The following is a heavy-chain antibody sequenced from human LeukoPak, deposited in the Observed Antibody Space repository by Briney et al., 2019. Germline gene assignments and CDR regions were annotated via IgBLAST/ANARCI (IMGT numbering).Heavy chain of an antibody. D-gene: IGHD1-26*01. J-gene: IGHJ4*02. CDR2: IYYSGST. V-gene: IGHV4-59*08. Sequence: PSETLSLTCTVSGGSISSYYWSWIRQPPGKGLEWIGYIYYSGSTNYNPSLKSRVTISVDTSKNQFSLKLSSVTAADTAVYYCARQYSGSYYPIDYWGQGTLVTVSS. CDR1: GGSISSYY. CDR3: ARQYSGSYYPIDY.